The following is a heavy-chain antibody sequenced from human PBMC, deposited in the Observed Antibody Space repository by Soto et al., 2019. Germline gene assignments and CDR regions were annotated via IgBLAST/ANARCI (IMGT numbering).Heavy chain of an antibody. Sequence: GGSLRLSCAASGFSFSSFGMHWVRQAPGKGLEWVAFNSYDGSNKYYADSVKGRFTISRDSSKKTLYLQMNSLRPEDTAVYYCARGDYYDSKIDYWGQGILVTVSS. CDR3: ARGDYYDSKIDY. J-gene: IGHJ4*02. D-gene: IGHD3-22*01. CDR1: GFSFSSFG. V-gene: IGHV3-30*03. CDR2: NSYDGSNK.